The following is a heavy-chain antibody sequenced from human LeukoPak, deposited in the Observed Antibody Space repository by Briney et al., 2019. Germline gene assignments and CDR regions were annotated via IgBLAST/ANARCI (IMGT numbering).Heavy chain of an antibody. D-gene: IGHD5-18*01. CDR3: ARVRNSYGYKDAFDI. V-gene: IGHV4-30-2*01. J-gene: IGHJ3*02. CDR2: IYHSGST. CDR1: GGSISSGGYY. Sequence: SETLSLTRTVSGGSISSGGYYWSWIRQPPGKGLEWIGYIYHSGSTYYNPSLKSRVTISVDRSKNQFSLKLSSVTAADTAVYYCARVRNSYGYKDAFDIWGQGTMVTVSS.